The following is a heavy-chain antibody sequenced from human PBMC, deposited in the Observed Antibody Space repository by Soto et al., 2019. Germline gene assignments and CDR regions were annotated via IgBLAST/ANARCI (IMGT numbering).Heavy chain of an antibody. V-gene: IGHV1-2*02. CDR2: MNPDSGVT. CDR3: ARGGSMVTESYFDM. D-gene: IGHD3-22*01. J-gene: IGHJ4*02. CDR1: GYTFADFY. Sequence: GQLVQSGAEVKGPGASIRVSCKTSGYTFADFYIHWVRQAPGQGLEWMGWMNPDSGVTDLAQKFRGRVTVARDTSTKTAYLAPDRLTSEDKGVYYCARGGSMVTESYFDMWGQGTLVTVSS.